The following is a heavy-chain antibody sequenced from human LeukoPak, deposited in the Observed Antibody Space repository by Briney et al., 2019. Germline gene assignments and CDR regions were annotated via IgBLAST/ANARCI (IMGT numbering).Heavy chain of an antibody. Sequence: ASVKVSCKASGYTFTSYAMNWVRQAPGQELEWMGWINTSTGNPTYAQGFTGRFVFSLDTSVSTAYLQISSLKAEDTAVYYCASGLSKPVDYWGQGTLVTVSS. CDR1: GYTFTSYA. V-gene: IGHV7-4-1*02. CDR2: INTSTGNP. J-gene: IGHJ4*02. D-gene: IGHD3/OR15-3a*01. CDR3: ASGLSKPVDY.